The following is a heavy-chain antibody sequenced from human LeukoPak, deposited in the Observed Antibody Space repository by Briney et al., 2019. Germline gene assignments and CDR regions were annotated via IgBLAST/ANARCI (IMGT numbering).Heavy chain of an antibody. CDR2: ISSNGDNT. CDR3: VRGTGY. V-gene: IGHV3-64D*06. J-gene: IGHJ4*02. CDR1: GFTFSTYV. Sequence: GGSLRLSCSVSGFTFSTYVMHWAREAPGKGLEYGSAISSNGDNTYYADSVKGRFTISRDNSKNTLYLQMSSLRADDTAVYYCVRGTGYWGQGTLVTVSS.